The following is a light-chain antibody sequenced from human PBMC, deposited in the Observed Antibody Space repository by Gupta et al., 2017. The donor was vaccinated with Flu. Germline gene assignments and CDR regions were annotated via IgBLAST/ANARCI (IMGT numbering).Light chain of an antibody. V-gene: IGKV3-15*01. CDR3: QQYYNTAPLT. CDR2: DAS. J-gene: IGKJ2*01. CDR1: QSVTNS. Sequence: EIVMTQSPATLSVSPGERATLSCRASQSVTNSLAWYQQRQGQAPRLIIYDASKRATGIPARFSGSGSGTEFTLTISSLQSEDFSVYYCQQYYNTAPLTFGQGTKLEIK.